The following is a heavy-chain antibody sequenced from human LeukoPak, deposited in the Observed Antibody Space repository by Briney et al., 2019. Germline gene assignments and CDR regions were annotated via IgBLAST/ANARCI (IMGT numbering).Heavy chain of an antibody. CDR2: ISYDGTNK. V-gene: IGHV3-30*18. D-gene: IGHD3-9*01. J-gene: IGHJ4*02. Sequence: PGGSLRLSCAASGFTFSSYAMSWVRQAPGTGLEWVAVISYDGTNKFYADSVKGRFTISRDNSKNTLYLQMNSLRAEDTAVYYCAKDVYPERYFPSGDYFDYWGQGTLVTVSS. CDR1: GFTFSSYA. CDR3: AKDVYPERYFPSGDYFDY.